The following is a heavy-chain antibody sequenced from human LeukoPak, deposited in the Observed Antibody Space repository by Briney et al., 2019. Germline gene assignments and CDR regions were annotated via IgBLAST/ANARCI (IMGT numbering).Heavy chain of an antibody. CDR2: IKQDGSEK. V-gene: IGHV3-7*01. CDR1: GFTFSSYW. D-gene: IGHD3-22*01. J-gene: IGHJ4*02. Sequence: PGGSLRLSCAASGFTFSSYWMSWVRQAPGKGLEWVANIKQDGSEKYYVDSVKGRFTISRDNAKNSLYLQMNSLRAEDTAVYYCARVYYDSSGYWGPFDYWSQGTLVTVSS. CDR3: ARVYYDSSGYWGPFDY.